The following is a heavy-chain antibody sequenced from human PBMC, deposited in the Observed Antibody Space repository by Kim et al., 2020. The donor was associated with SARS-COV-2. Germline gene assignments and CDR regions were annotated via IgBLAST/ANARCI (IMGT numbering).Heavy chain of an antibody. CDR3: QILRYFDWLPHPFDY. V-gene: IGHV3-49*04. CDR2: FRSKAYGGTT. Sequence: GGSLRLSCTASGFTFGDYAMSWVRQAPGKGLEWVGFFRSKAYGGTTEYAASVKGRFTISRDDSKSIAYLQMNSLKTEDTAVYYCQILRYFDWLPHPFDYWGQGTLVTVSS. D-gene: IGHD3-9*01. CDR1: GFTFGDYA. J-gene: IGHJ4*02.